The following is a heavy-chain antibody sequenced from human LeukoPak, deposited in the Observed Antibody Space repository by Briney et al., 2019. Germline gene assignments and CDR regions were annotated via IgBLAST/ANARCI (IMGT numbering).Heavy chain of an antibody. CDR3: ARDRFQRYCSSTSCKFNWFDP. Sequence: GGSLRLSCAASGFTLSSYSMNWVRQAPGKGLEWVSSISSSSSYIYYADSVKGRFTISRDNAKNSLYLQMNSLRAEDTAVYYCARDRFQRYCSSTSCKFNWFDPWGQGTLVTVSS. CDR1: GFTLSSYS. J-gene: IGHJ5*02. V-gene: IGHV3-21*01. D-gene: IGHD2-2*01. CDR2: ISSSSSYI.